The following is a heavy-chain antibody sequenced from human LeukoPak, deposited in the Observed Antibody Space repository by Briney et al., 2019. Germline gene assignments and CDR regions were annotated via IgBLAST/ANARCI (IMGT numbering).Heavy chain of an antibody. CDR1: GFTVSSNY. J-gene: IGHJ4*02. CDR3: ARVLRYYDSSGYGYYFDY. V-gene: IGHV3-53*01. D-gene: IGHD3-22*01. Sequence: GGSLRLSCAASGFTVSSNYMSWVRQAPGKGLEWVSVIYSGGSTYYADSVKGRFTISRDNSKSTLYLQMNSLRAEDTAVYYCARVLRYYDSSGYGYYFDYWGQGTLVTVSS. CDR2: IYSGGST.